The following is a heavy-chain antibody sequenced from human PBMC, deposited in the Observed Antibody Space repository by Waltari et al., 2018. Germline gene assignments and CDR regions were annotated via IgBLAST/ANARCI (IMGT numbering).Heavy chain of an antibody. V-gene: IGHV5-51*03. CDR3: AIHDLPTYDAFDI. CDR1: GYSFTSYW. Sequence: EVQLVQSGGELKKPGGSLKISCKGSGYSFTSYWIGWVRQMPGKGLEWMGIIYPGGFDTRYSPYIQVQVNISADKSISTAYLQWSSLKASYTAMYYCAIHDLPTYDAFDIWGQGTMITVSS. J-gene: IGHJ3*02. D-gene: IGHD1-1*01. CDR2: IYPGGFDT.